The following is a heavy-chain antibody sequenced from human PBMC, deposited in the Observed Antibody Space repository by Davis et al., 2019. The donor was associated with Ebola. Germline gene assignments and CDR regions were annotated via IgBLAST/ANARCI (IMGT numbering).Heavy chain of an antibody. CDR2: INHSGST. Sequence: MPSETLSLTCAVYGGSFSGYYWSWIRQPPGEGLEWIGEINHSGSTNYNPSLKSRVTISVDTSKNQFSLKLSSVTAADTAVYYCARWGGFANGMDVWGQGTTVTVSS. CDR1: GGSFSGYY. D-gene: IGHD3-16*01. CDR3: ARWGGFANGMDV. V-gene: IGHV4-34*01. J-gene: IGHJ6*02.